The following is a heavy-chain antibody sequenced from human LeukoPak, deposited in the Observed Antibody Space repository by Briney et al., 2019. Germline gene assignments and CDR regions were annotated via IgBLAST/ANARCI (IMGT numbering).Heavy chain of an antibody. V-gene: IGHV1-18*01. J-gene: IGHJ3*02. D-gene: IGHD3-10*01. CDR1: GYTFTSYD. CDR2: ISAYNGNT. CDR3: ARVDMVRGVIIGAFDI. Sequence: ASVKVSCKASGYTFTSYDINWVRQAPGQGLEWMGWISAYNGNTNYAQKLQGRVTMTTDTSTSTAYMELRSLRSDDTAVYYCARVDMVRGVIIGAFDIWGQGTMVTVSS.